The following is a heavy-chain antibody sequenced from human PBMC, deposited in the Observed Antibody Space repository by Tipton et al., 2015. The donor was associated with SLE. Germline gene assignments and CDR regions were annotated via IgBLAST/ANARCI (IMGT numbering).Heavy chain of an antibody. V-gene: IGHV4-4*07. CDR1: GASVSNYY. CDR3: ARAVARVVYARVRAFDI. J-gene: IGHJ3*02. Sequence: TLSLTCTVSGASVSNYYWSWIRQPAGKGLEWIGRIYISGSGSITYNPSLKSRVTMSVDTSKNQVSLKLNSVTAADAAMYYCARAVARVVYARVRAFDIWGQGTLVTVSS. CDR2: IYISGSGSI. D-gene: IGHD2-8*02.